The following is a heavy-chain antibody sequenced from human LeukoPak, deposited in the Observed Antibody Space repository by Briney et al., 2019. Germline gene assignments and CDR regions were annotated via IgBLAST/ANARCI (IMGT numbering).Heavy chain of an antibody. D-gene: IGHD6-19*01. V-gene: IGHV1-18*01. Sequence: ASVKVSCKASGYIFSSYGISWVRQAPGEGLEWMGWISADNGNTNYGQKFQGRVTMTTDTSTSTAYMEVRSLRSDDTAVYYCARDLGYRGGWYAAFDPWGQGTMVTVSS. CDR3: ARDLGYRGGWYAAFDP. CDR2: ISADNGNT. CDR1: GYIFSSYG. J-gene: IGHJ3*01.